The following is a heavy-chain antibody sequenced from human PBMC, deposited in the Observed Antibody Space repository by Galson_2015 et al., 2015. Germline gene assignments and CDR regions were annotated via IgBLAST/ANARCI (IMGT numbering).Heavy chain of an antibody. CDR2: IRSKAYGGTI. D-gene: IGHD4-17*01. CDR3: TSNYGEFEVHYYYYGMDV. J-gene: IGHJ6*02. CDR1: GFTLGDYA. Sequence: SLRLSCAASGFTLGDYAMSWFRQAPGKGLEWVGFIRSKAYGGTIEYAASVKGRFTISRDDSKSIAYLQMNSLKTEDTAVYYCTSNYGEFEVHYYYYGMDVWGQGTTVTVSS. V-gene: IGHV3-49*03.